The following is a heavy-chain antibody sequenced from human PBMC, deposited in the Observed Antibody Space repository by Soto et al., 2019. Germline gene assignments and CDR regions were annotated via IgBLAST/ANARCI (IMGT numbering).Heavy chain of an antibody. V-gene: IGHV4-61*01. J-gene: IGHJ3*01. CDR1: GGSVSSGSYY. CDR2: IYYSGST. D-gene: IGHD7-27*01. CDR3: ARALNGGIDAFDY. Sequence: SETLSLTCTVSGGSVSSGSYYWSWIRQPPGKGLEWIGYIYYSGSTNYNPSLKSRVTISVDTSKNQFSLKLSSVTAADTAVYYCARALNGGIDAFDYWGKGTLVPVSS.